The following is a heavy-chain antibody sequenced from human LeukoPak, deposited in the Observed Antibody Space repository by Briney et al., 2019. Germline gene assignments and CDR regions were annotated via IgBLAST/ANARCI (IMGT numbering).Heavy chain of an antibody. CDR2: IIPILGTA. Sequence: ASVKVSCKASGGTFSSYAISWVRQAPGQGLEWMGGIIPILGTANYAQKFQGRVTITGDESTSTAYMELSSLRSEDAAVYYCARAQEEMISPVDPWGQGTLVTVSS. V-gene: IGHV1-69*13. CDR3: ARAQEEMISPVDP. D-gene: IGHD3-22*01. CDR1: GGTFSSYA. J-gene: IGHJ5*02.